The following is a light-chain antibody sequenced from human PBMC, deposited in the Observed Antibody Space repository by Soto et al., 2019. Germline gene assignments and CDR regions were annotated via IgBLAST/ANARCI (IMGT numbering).Light chain of an antibody. Sequence: QSALTQPPSASGSPVQSVAISCTGTSSDVCGYNYVSWYQQHPGKAPKLMIYEVNSRTSGFPDRFSGSKSGNTASLTVSGLQAEDEADYCRSSYAGXSNVLGTGTKVXV. V-gene: IGLV2-8*01. J-gene: IGLJ1*01. CDR3: SSYAGXSNV. CDR2: EVN. CDR1: SSDVCGYNY.